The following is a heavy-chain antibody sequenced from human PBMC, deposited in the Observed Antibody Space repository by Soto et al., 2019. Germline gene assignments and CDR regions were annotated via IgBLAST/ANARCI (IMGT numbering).Heavy chain of an antibody. Sequence: QITLKEAGPTLVKPTQTLTLTCSFSGFSLITSGVGVGWIRQPPGKALEWLALIYWDDDKGYSTSLRSRLTXTXXTSRHPVVLTMTNMDPADTATYSCAHTLPPRIFDYGGQGTLVTVSS. CDR1: GFSLITSGVG. V-gene: IGHV2-5*02. D-gene: IGHD2-15*01. CDR3: AHTLPPRIFDY. J-gene: IGHJ4*02. CDR2: IYWDDDK.